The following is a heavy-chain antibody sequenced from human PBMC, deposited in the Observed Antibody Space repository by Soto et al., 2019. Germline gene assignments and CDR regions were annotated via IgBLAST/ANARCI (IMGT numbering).Heavy chain of an antibody. V-gene: IGHV4-30-4*01. D-gene: IGHD2-2*01. Sequence: QLQLQESGPGLVKPSQTLSLTCTVSGGSISDADSYWNWIRQPPGKGLEWIGCIYNSGNTYYTPSLKNRVAISQNTSKNQFSLKLSSVTAADTAVYYCARDGPPPSQPPDGFDVWGQGTTVTVSS. CDR1: GGSISDADSY. CDR2: IYNSGNT. J-gene: IGHJ6*02. CDR3: ARDGPPPSQPPDGFDV.